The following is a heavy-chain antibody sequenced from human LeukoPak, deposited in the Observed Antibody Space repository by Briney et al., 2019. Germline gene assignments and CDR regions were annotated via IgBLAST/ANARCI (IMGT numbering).Heavy chain of an antibody. Sequence: GASVKVSCKASGGTFSSYAISWVRQAPGQGLEWMGRIIPILGIANYAQKFQGRVTITADKSTSTAYMELSRLRSDDTAVYYCARGTALGYCSSTSCYALYYYYYMDVWGKGTTVTVSS. CDR3: ARGTALGYCSSTSCYALYYYYYMDV. D-gene: IGHD2-2*01. CDR2: IIPILGIA. CDR1: GGTFSSYA. V-gene: IGHV1-69*04. J-gene: IGHJ6*03.